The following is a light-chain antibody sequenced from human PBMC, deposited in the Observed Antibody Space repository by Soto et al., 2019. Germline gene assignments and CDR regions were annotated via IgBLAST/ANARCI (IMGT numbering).Light chain of an antibody. CDR1: SGHSSYA. Sequence: QSVLTQSPSASASLGASVKLTCTLSSGHSSYAIAWHQQQPEKGPRYLMKLNSDGSHSKGDEIPDRFSGSSSGAERYLTISSLQSEDEADYYCQTWGTGTLVFGGGTKLTVL. V-gene: IGLV4-69*01. CDR3: QTWGTGTLV. CDR2: LNSDGSH. J-gene: IGLJ3*02.